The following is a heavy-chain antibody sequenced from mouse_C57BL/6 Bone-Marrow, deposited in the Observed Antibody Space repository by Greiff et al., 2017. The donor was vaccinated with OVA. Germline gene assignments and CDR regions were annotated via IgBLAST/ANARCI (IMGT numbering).Heavy chain of an antibody. CDR2: ISSGGSYT. J-gene: IGHJ1*03. CDR3: ARHEAYYYGSSPYWYFDV. CDR1: GFTFSSYG. Sequence: EVKVVESGGDLVKPGGSLKLSCAASGFTFSSYGMSWVRQTPDKRLEWVATISSGGSYTYYPDSVKGRFTISRDNAKNTLYLQMSSLKSEDTAMYYCARHEAYYYGSSPYWYFDVWGTGTTVTVSS. D-gene: IGHD1-1*01. V-gene: IGHV5-6*01.